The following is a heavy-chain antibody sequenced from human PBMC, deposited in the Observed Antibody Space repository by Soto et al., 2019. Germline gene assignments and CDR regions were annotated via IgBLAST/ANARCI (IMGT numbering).Heavy chain of an antibody. V-gene: IGHV4-38-2*01. J-gene: IGHJ5*02. CDR2: IYHSGST. Sequence: PSETLSLTCAVSGYSISSGYYWGWIRQPPGKGLEWIGSIYHSGSTYYNPSLKSRVTIPVDTSKNQFSLKLSSVTAADTAVYYCAKLLERRWFDPWGQGTLVTVSS. CDR3: AKLLERRWFDP. CDR1: GYSISSGYY. D-gene: IGHD1-1*01.